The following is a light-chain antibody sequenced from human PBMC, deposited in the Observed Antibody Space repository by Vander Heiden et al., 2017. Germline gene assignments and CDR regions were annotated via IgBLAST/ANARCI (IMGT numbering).Light chain of an antibody. CDR3: GTWDSSLSTVV. V-gene: IGLV1-51*02. CDR2: END. CDR1: RSNIGNNY. Sequence: QSVLTQPPSVSAAPGQRVIISCSGSRSNIGNNYVSWYQHRPGTAPKLLIYENDKRPSGIPHRFSGSKSGTSATLGITGLQTGDEADYFCGTWDSSLSTVVFGGGTKLTVL. J-gene: IGLJ2*01.